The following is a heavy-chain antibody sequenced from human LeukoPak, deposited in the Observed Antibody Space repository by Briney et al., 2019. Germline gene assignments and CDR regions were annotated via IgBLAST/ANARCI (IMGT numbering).Heavy chain of an antibody. Sequence: SETLSLTCTVSGAFISSYHWSWIRQPAGKGLEWIGRIYTSGSTNYNPSLKSRVTISVDTSKNQFSLKLSSVTAADTAVYYCARAGAYYYDSSGLYYFDYWGQGTLVTVSS. CDR3: ARAGAYYYDSSGLYYFDY. V-gene: IGHV4-4*07. J-gene: IGHJ4*02. CDR2: IYTSGST. D-gene: IGHD3-22*01. CDR1: GAFISSYH.